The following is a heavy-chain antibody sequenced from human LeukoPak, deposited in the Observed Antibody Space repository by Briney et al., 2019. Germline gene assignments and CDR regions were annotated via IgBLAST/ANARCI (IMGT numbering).Heavy chain of an antibody. J-gene: IGHJ5*02. CDR1: GFTLINYA. CDR3: TKVGQRGSARWFDP. CDR2: ISSNGGTT. V-gene: IGHV3-23*01. Sequence: PGGSLRLSCAASGFTLINYAMSWVRQAPGKGPEWVSGISSNGGTTYYADSVKGRFTVSRDNSKNTLYLQMNSLRAEDTSLYCCTKVGQRGSARWFDPWGQGTLVTVSS. D-gene: IGHD6-25*01.